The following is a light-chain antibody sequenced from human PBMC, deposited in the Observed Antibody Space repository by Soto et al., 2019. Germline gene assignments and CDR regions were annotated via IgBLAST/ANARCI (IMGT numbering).Light chain of an antibody. CDR2: GAS. J-gene: IGKJ4*01. Sequence: DIQMTQSPSSLSASVGDSVTITCRASQSINTYLHWYQQKSGKAPKLLIYGASSLQSGVPSRFSGSGSGTDFTLTISSLQPEDFATYYCQQTSSTPQTFGGGTKVDIK. CDR3: QQTSSTPQT. CDR1: QSINTY. V-gene: IGKV1-39*01.